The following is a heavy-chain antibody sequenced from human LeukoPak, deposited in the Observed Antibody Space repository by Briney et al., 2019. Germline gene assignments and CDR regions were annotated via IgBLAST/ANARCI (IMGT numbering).Heavy chain of an antibody. D-gene: IGHD1-14*01. CDR3: ARRSPNHLWALFDY. CDR1: GGSLSSYY. CDR2: IYYSGST. Sequence: PSETLSLTCTVSGGSLSSYYWSSIRQPPGKGLEWTGYIYYSGSTNYNPSLKSRVTISVDTSKNQFSLKLSSVTAADTAVYYCARRSPNHLWALFDYWGQGTLVTVSS. V-gene: IGHV4-59*08. J-gene: IGHJ4*02.